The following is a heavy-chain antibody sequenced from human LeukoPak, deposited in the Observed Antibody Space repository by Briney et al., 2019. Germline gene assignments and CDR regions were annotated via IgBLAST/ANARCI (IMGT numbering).Heavy chain of an antibody. Sequence: ASVKVSCKVSGYTLTELSMHWVRQAPGKGLEWMGGFDPEDGETIYAQKFQGRVTMTEDTSTDTAYMELSSLRSDDTAVYFCARDSPLYGRYYFDYWGQGTLVTVSS. CDR2: FDPEDGET. V-gene: IGHV1-24*01. D-gene: IGHD2-8*01. CDR1: GYTLTELS. CDR3: ARDSPLYGRYYFDY. J-gene: IGHJ4*02.